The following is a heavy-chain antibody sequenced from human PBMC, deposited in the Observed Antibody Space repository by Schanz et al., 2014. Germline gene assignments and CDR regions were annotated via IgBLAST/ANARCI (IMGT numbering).Heavy chain of an antibody. V-gene: IGHV3-23*04. CDR2: ISGSGGST. J-gene: IGHJ4*02. CDR3: AKDVDFWSGYYLDY. D-gene: IGHD3-3*01. Sequence: EVQLVESGGGLVQPGGSLRLSCAASGFTLTSYALTWVRQAPGKGLEWVAGISGSGGSTDYADSVKGRFIIPRDNSKNTLYLQMNSLRAEDTAVYYCAKDVDFWSGYYLDYWGQGTLXTVSS. CDR1: GFTLTSYA.